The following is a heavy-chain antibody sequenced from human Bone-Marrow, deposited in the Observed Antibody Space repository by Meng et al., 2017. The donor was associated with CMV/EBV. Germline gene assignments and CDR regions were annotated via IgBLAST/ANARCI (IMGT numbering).Heavy chain of an antibody. D-gene: IGHD2-2*01. V-gene: IGHV4-34*01. Sequence: CIWIRQPPGKGLEWIGEINHSGSTNYNPSLKSRVTISVDTSKNQFSLKLSSVTAADTAVYYCARGVVVVPAAIGGLKVYYYYGMDVWGQGTTVTVSS. CDR2: INHSGST. CDR3: ARGVVVVPAAIGGLKVYYYYGMDV. J-gene: IGHJ6*02.